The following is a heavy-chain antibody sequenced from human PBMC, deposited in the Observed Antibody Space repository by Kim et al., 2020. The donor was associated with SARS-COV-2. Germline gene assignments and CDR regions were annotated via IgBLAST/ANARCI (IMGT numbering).Heavy chain of an antibody. J-gene: IGHJ4*02. V-gene: IGHV3-23*01. D-gene: IGHD6-13*01. CDR3: ARDSGFSTSWTDY. Sequence: YADSVEGRFTGPRDNSKNSLYLQMGSLRAEDTAVYYCARDSGFSTSWTDYWGQGTLVTVSS.